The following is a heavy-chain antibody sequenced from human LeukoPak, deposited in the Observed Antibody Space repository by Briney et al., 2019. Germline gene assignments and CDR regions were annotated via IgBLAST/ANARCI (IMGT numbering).Heavy chain of an antibody. D-gene: IGHD5-18*01. CDR1: GGTFSSHT. J-gene: IGHJ3*02. V-gene: IGHV1-69*02. CDR2: IIPILGIA. Sequence: SVKVSCKASGGTFSSHTISWVRQAPGQGLEWMGRIIPILGIANYAQKFQGRVTITADKSTSTAYMELSSLRSEDTAVYYCARTLGYPASDAAFDIWGQGTMVTVSS. CDR3: ARTLGYPASDAAFDI.